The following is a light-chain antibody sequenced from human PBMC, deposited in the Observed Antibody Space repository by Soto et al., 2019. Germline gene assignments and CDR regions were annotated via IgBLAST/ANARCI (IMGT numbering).Light chain of an antibody. CDR2: DAC. CDR3: QQHSDWPLT. Sequence: IGMTQSPATLSVFPGERATLSCRASQSIGSNLAWYQKKPGQAPRLLIYDACTRATGIPARFSGSGSGTDFTLTISSLEPEDFAVYYCQQHSDWPLTFGGGTKVDIK. J-gene: IGKJ4*01. V-gene: IGKV3-15*01. CDR1: QSIGSN.